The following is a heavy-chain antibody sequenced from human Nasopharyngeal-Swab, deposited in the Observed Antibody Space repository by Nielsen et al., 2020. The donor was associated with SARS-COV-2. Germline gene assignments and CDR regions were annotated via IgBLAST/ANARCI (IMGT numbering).Heavy chain of an antibody. CDR1: GDSISRYY. CDR3: AREVVGGLVDS. Sequence: SETLSLTCTVSGDSISRYYWGWIRQPPGMGLEWIGDFSYSVITHYNASLKSRVTISLDTSKNQFSLKLSSVTAADTGVYYCAREVVGGLVDSWGQGILVTVSS. D-gene: IGHD1-26*01. V-gene: IGHV4-59*12. CDR2: FSYSVIT. J-gene: IGHJ4*02.